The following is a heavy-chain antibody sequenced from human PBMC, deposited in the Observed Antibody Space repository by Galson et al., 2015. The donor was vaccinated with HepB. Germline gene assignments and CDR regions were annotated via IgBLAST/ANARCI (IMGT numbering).Heavy chain of an antibody. CDR3: ARQGCSTTSCYTIDY. CDR1: GSIFTNSW. Sequence: QSGAEVTKPGESLKISCKGSGSIFTNSWVAWVPQMPGKGLESMGIINPLDFETRSSPSFQGQVTISVDKSINTAYLQLRSLKASDTAVYYCARQGCSTTSCYTIDYRGQGTLVTVSS. CDR2: INPLDFET. V-gene: IGHV5-51*01. J-gene: IGHJ4*02. D-gene: IGHD2-2*01.